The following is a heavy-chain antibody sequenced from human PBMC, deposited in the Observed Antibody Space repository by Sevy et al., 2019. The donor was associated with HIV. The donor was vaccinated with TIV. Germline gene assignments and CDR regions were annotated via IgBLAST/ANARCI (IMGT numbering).Heavy chain of an antibody. CDR1: GFTFRSFS. CDR2: IWYDGRTK. J-gene: IGHJ5*01. Sequence: GGSLRLSCSASGFTFRSFSMHWVRQAPGKGLEWVAAIWYDGRTKQYANSVKGRFPISRDNSKNMLNLEMNSLRAEDTALYFCARDSVRVIVPTAGFDSWGQGPVVTVSS. V-gene: IGHV3-33*01. CDR3: ARDSVRVIVPTAGFDS. D-gene: IGHD1-1*01.